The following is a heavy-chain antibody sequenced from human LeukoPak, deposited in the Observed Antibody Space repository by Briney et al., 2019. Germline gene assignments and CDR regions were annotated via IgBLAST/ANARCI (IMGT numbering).Heavy chain of an antibody. J-gene: IGHJ1*01. CDR1: GGSFSGYY. D-gene: IGHD4-17*01. Sequence: PSETLSLTCAVYGGSFSGYYWSWLCQPPGKGLEWIGEINHSGSTNYNPSLKSRVTISVDTSKNQFSLKLSSVTAADTAVYYCASQGTTRLQHWGQGTLVTVSS. CDR2: INHSGST. CDR3: ASQGTTRLQH. V-gene: IGHV4-34*01.